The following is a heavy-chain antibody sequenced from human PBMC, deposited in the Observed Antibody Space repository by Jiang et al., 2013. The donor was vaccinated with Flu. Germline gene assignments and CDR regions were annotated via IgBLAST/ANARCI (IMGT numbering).Heavy chain of an antibody. CDR1: GYTFTSYD. Sequence: KASGYTFTSYDINWVRQATGQGLEWMGWMNPNSGNTGYAQKFQGRVTMTRNTSISTAYMELSSLRSEDTTVYYCARVWVRSSSRSLVGYWGQGTLVTVSS. CDR3: ARVWVRSSSRSLVGY. D-gene: IGHD6-13*01. V-gene: IGHV1-8*01. CDR2: MNPNSGNT. J-gene: IGHJ4*02.